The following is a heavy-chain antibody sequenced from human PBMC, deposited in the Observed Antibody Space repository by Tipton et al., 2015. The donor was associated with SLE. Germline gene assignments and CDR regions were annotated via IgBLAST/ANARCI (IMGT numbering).Heavy chain of an antibody. V-gene: IGHV1-69*06. Sequence: QSGPEVKKPGSSVKVSCKASGGTFSSYAISWVRQAPGQGLEWMGGIIPIFGTANYAQKFQGRVTITADKSTSTAYMELRSLRSDDTAVYYCARDGFPTYYYDSSGYYPGYFDYWGQGTLVTVSS. CDR2: IIPIFGTA. CDR1: GGTFSSYA. J-gene: IGHJ4*02. D-gene: IGHD3-22*01. CDR3: ARDGFPTYYYDSSGYYPGYFDY.